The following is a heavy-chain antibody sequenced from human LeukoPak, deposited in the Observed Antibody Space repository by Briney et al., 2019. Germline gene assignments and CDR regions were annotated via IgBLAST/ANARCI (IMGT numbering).Heavy chain of an antibody. CDR2: ILYDGSNK. J-gene: IGHJ4*02. D-gene: IGHD3-10*01. V-gene: IGHV3-30*03. CDR1: GFTFSSYG. Sequence: GGSLRLSCAASGFTFSSYGMHWVRQAPGKGLEWVAVILYDGSNKYYADSVKGRFTISRDNSKNTLYLQMNSLRVEDTAVFYCARDTATGSGSYYFDYWGQGTLVTVSS. CDR3: ARDTATGSGSYYFDY.